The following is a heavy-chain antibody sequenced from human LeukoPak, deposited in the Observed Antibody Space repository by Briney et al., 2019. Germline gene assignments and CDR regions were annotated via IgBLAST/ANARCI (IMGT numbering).Heavy chain of an antibody. J-gene: IGHJ3*02. CDR1: GFTFSSYE. Sequence: GGSLRLSCAASGFTFSSYEMNWVRQAPGKGLEWVSYISSSGSTIYYADSVKGRFTISRDNSKNTLYLQMNSLRAEDTAAYYCVKDSVRGYSGYGNDGFEIWGQGTMVTVSS. CDR3: VKDSVRGYSGYGNDGFEI. D-gene: IGHD5-12*01. CDR2: ISSSGSTI. V-gene: IGHV3-48*03.